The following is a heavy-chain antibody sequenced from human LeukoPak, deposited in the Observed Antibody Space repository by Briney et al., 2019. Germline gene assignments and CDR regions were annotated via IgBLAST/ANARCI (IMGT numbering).Heavy chain of an antibody. J-gene: IGHJ4*02. CDR1: GGSISSSSYY. CDR2: IYYSGST. D-gene: IGHD3-22*01. CDR3: ARQWGHTMIVVAAYDY. V-gene: IGHV4-39*07. Sequence: NPSETLSLTCTVSGGSISSSSYYWGWIRQPPGKGLEWTGSIYYSGSTYYNPSLKSRVTISVDTSKNQFSLKLSSVTAADTAVYYCARQWGHTMIVVAAYDYWGQGTLVTVSS.